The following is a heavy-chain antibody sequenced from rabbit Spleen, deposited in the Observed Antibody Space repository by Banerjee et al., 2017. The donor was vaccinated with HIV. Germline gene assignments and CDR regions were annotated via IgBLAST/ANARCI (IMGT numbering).Heavy chain of an antibody. V-gene: IGHV1S47*01. CDR3: ARGSATMTLVITGYYLSL. CDR1: GFSFSSSYY. CDR2: TVSGDGST. D-gene: IGHD2-1*01. Sequence: EESGGDLVKPGASLTLTCTASGFSFSSSYYMCWVRQAPGKGPEWIACTVSGDGSTYYASWVNGRFTISRSTSLNTVTLRMTSLTAADTATYFCARGSATMTLVITGYYLSLWGQGTLVTVS. J-gene: IGHJ4*01.